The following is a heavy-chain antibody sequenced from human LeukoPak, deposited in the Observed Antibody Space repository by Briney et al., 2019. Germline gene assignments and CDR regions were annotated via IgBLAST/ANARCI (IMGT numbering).Heavy chain of an antibody. J-gene: IGHJ4*02. D-gene: IGHD2-2*01. CDR1: GNYW. CDR3: ARGSPYPVIPTAIHIDF. V-gene: IGHV3-74*01. CDR2: TNSDGSWT. Sequence: GGSLRLSCAASGNYWMHWVRQAPGKGLVWVSHTNSDGSWTSYADSVKGRFTISKDNAKNTVYLQMNNLRAEDTAVYFCARGSPYPVIPTAIHIDFWGQGTLVTVSS.